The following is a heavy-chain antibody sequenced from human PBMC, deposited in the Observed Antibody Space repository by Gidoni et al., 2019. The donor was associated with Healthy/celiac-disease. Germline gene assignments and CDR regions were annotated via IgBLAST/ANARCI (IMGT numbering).Heavy chain of an antibody. V-gene: IGHV4-31*03. D-gene: IGHD2-21*02. J-gene: IGHJ4*02. Sequence: QVQLQESGPGLVKHSQTLSLICSVSGVSISRGGYYWSWIRQHPGKGLEWIGHIYHSGSTYYNPSLKSRVTISVDTSKNQFSLKLSSVTVADTAVYYCARAAGGCGGDCYSDYWGQGTLVTVSS. CDR3: ARAAGGCGGDCYSDY. CDR2: IYHSGST. CDR1: GVSISRGGYY.